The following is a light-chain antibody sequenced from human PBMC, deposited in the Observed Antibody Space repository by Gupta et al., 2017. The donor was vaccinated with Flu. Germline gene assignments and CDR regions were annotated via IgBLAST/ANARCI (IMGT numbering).Light chain of an antibody. CDR1: SSNIGSNF. Sequence: QSVLTQPSSASGAPGQRVTISCSGRSSNIGSNFVNWYQQCPGTAPKVLIYADSRRPSGVLDRFSGSKSGTSASLAISAVQSEDEADYYCASWDDTRNNWVFGGGTKLTVL. CDR3: ASWDDTRNNWV. J-gene: IGLJ3*02. CDR2: ADS. V-gene: IGLV1-44*01.